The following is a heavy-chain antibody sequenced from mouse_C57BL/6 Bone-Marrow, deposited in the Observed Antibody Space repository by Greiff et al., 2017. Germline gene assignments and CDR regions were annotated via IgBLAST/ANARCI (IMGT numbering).Heavy chain of an antibody. CDR2: IRSKSNNYAT. CDR1: GFSFNTYA. CDR3: VTDYAYFDY. Sequence: EVKLVESGGGLVQPKGSLKLSCAASGFSFNTYAMNWVRQAPGKGLEWVARIRSKSNNYATYYADSVKDRFTISRDDSESMLYLQMNNLKTEDTAMYYCVTDYAYFDYWGQGTTLTVSS. D-gene: IGHD2-4*01. J-gene: IGHJ2*01. V-gene: IGHV10-1*01.